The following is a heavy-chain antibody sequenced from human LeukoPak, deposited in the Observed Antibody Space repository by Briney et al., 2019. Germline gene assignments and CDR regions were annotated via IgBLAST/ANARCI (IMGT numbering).Heavy chain of an antibody. CDR2: IIPIFGTA. CDR3: ARSAYYYYYYMDV. J-gene: IGHJ6*03. Sequence: SVKVSCKASGGTFSSYAISWVRQAPGQGLEWMGGIIPIFGTANYAQKFQGRVTITTDESTSTAYMELSNLRSEDTAVYYCARSAYYYYYYMDVWGKGTTVTVSS. CDR1: GGTFSSYA. V-gene: IGHV1-69*05.